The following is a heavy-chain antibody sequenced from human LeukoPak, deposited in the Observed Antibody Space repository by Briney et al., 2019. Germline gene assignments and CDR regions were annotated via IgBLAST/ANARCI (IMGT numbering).Heavy chain of an antibody. V-gene: IGHV3-30*18. CDR1: GFTFSSYG. J-gene: IGHJ5*02. CDR2: ISYDGSNK. CDR3: AKADSGYATRFDP. Sequence: GRSLRLSCAASGFTFSSYGMHWVRQAPGKGLEWVAVISYDGSNKYYADSVKGRFTISRDNSKNTLYLQMNSLRAEDTAVYYCAKADSGYATRFDPWGQGTLVTVSS. D-gene: IGHD5-12*01.